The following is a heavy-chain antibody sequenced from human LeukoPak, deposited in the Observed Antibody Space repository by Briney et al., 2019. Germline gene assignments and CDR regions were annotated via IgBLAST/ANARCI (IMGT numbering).Heavy chain of an antibody. CDR1: GYTFTNFG. D-gene: IGHD2-21*02. V-gene: IGHV1-18*01. CDR2: VSTSTGDT. Sequence: ASVKASCKASGYTFTNFGISWLRQAPGQGLEWMGWVSTSTGDTIYAQKFQGRVTMTTDSSTGTAYVEMTSLGSDDTGVYYCARAPPSTFCCYSYWGQGTLITVSS. J-gene: IGHJ4*02. CDR3: ARAPPSTFCCYSY.